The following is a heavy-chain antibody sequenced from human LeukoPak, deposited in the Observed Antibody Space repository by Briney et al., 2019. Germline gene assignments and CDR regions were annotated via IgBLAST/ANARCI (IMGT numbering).Heavy chain of an antibody. CDR1: GCTFSSYA. J-gene: IGHJ4*02. CDR2: ISGSGGST. V-gene: IGHV3-23*01. CDR3: AKVLGVPAAYLDY. Sequence: PGASLRLSCAASGCTFSSYAMSWVRQAPGKGLEWVSAISGSGGSTYYADSVKGRFTISRDNSKNTLYLQMNSLRAEDTAVYYCAKVLGVPAAYLDYWGQGTLVTVSS. D-gene: IGHD2-2*01.